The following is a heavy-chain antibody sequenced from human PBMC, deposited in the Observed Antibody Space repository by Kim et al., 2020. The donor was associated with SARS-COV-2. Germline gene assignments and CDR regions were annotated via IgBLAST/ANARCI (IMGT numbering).Heavy chain of an antibody. CDR1: GYTFTSYG. CDR3: ARAGNRITMVRGGNWFDP. V-gene: IGHV1-18*01. Sequence: ASVKDSCKASGYTFTSYGISWVRQAPGQGLEWMGWISAYNGNTNYAQKLQGRVTMTTDTSTSTAYMELRSLRSDDTAVYYCARAGNRITMVRGGNWFDPRGQGTLVTVSS. J-gene: IGHJ5*02. D-gene: IGHD3-10*01. CDR2: ISAYNGNT.